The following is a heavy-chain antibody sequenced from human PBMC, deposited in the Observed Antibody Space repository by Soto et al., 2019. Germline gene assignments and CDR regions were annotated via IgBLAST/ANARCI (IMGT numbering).Heavy chain of an antibody. V-gene: IGHV3-30*03. CDR1: GFIFWNYG. CDR3: ARDYGSGTYPHSEYFDL. J-gene: IGHJ2*01. CDR2: ISYDGTKT. Sequence: QVQLVESGGGVVQPGRSLRLSCAASGFIFWNYGMHWVRQAPGRGLEWVAFISYDGTKTYYADSVKGRFTISRDDSKKTLSLQMNSLRAEDTAIFFCARDYGSGTYPHSEYFDLWGRGTQVTVSS. D-gene: IGHD3-10*01.